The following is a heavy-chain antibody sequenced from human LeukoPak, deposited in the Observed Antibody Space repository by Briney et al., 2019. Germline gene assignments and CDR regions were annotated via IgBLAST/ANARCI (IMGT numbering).Heavy chain of an antibody. V-gene: IGHV3-53*01. J-gene: IGHJ4*02. CDR1: GFTVSSKY. Sequence: GGSLRLSCAASGFTVSSKYMSWVRQAPGKGLEWVSTLYSNGNTYYADSVKGRFTISRDNSKNTLYLQMNSLRAEDTAVYYCARIGGVVPASDYWGQGTLVTVSS. CDR2: LYSNGNT. D-gene: IGHD2-2*01. CDR3: ARIGGVVPASDY.